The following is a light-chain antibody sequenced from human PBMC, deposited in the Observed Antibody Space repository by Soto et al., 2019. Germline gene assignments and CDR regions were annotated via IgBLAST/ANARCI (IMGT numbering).Light chain of an antibody. CDR2: KAS. J-gene: IGKJ1*01. Sequence: DIQMTQSPSTLSASVGDRVTITCRASQSISDWLAWYQQKPGKAPKLLIYKASSLESGVPSRFSGSGSGTEFTLTISSLQPDDFATYHCQQCNSYSWSFGQGTKVEIK. CDR1: QSISDW. V-gene: IGKV1-5*03. CDR3: QQCNSYSWS.